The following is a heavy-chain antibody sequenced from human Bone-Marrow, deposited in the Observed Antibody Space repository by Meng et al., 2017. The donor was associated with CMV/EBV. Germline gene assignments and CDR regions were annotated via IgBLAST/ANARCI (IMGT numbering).Heavy chain of an antibody. D-gene: IGHD2-2*01. J-gene: IGHJ5*02. CDR2: IKQDGSEK. CDR3: VRDRDIVGAPAPYNWFDH. Sequence: GESLKISCAASGFTFSSYWMSWVRQAPGKGLEWVANIKQDGSEKYYVDSVKGRFTISRDNARNSLYLQMNSLRVEDTALYYCVRDRDIVGAPAPYNWFDHWGQGTLVTVSS. CDR1: GFTFSSYW. V-gene: IGHV3-7*01.